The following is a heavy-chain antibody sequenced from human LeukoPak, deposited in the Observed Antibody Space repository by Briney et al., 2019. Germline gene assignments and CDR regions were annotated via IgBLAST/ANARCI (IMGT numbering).Heavy chain of an antibody. J-gene: IGHJ4*02. V-gene: IGHV1-69*13. CDR1: GGTSSSYA. D-gene: IGHD3-10*01. Sequence: ASVKVSCKASGGTSSSYAISWVLQAPGQGLEWMGGIIPIFGTANYAQKFQGRVTITADESTSTAYMELSSLRSEDTAVYYCARVGYGSGSYYNFDYWGQGNLVTVSS. CDR3: ARVGYGSGSYYNFDY. CDR2: IIPIFGTA.